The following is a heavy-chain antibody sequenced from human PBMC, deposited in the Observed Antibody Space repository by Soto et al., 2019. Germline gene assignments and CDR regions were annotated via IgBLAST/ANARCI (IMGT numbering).Heavy chain of an antibody. V-gene: IGHV4-34*01. J-gene: IGHJ4*02. CDR2: INHSGST. Sequence: PSETLSLTCAVYGGSFSGYYWSWIRQPPGKGLEWIGEINHSGSTNYNPSLKSRVTISVDTSKNQFSLKLSSVTAADTAVYYCASSWHQLVQNYWGQGTLVTVSS. CDR1: GGSFSGYY. CDR3: ASSWHQLVQNY. D-gene: IGHD6-13*01.